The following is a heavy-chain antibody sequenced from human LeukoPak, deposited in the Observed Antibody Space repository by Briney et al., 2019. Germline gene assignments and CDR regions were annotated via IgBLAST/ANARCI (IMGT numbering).Heavy chain of an antibody. CDR2: ISDNGGDT. CDR3: VKDRVCGGGCYSTFAN. V-gene: IGHV3-64D*09. Sequence: GGSLRLSCSASGFTFSSYALHWVRQAPGKGLKYVSGISDNGGDTYYEDSVKGRFTISRDNSKNTLYLHMSSLRGEDTAVYFCVKDRVCGGGCYSTFANWGQGTLVTVSS. D-gene: IGHD2-15*01. CDR1: GFTFSSYA. J-gene: IGHJ4*02.